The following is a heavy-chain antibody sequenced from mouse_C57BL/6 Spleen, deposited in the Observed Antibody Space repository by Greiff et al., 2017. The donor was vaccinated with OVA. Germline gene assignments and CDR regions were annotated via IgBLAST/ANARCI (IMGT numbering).Heavy chain of an antibody. J-gene: IGHJ3*01. CDR3: ARDYGSSYAWFAY. D-gene: IGHD1-1*01. V-gene: IGHV5-4*01. CDR1: GFTFSSYA. CDR2: ISDGGSYT. Sequence: EVQVVESGGGLVKPGGSLKLSCAASGFTFSSYAMSWVRQTPEKRLEWVATISDGGSYTYYPDNVKGRFTISRDNAKNNLYLQMSHLKSEDTAMYYCARDYGSSYAWFAYWGQGTLVTVSA.